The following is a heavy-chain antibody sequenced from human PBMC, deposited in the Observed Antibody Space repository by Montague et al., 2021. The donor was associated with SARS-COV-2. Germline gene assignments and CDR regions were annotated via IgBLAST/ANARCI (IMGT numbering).Heavy chain of an antibody. CDR2: IYRGGNT. V-gene: IGHV3-66*01. D-gene: IGHD3-10*01. CDR1: EFIVSANY. CDR3: ASTAGGVVHMRTPKYSDY. J-gene: IGHJ4*02. Sequence: SLRLSLSASEFIVSANYMSWVRQTPRKGLEWVAVIYRGGNTHYSDSVKGRFTISRDNSKNTLYLQMNRLRAEDAGLYYCASTAGGVVHMRTPKYSDYWGQGTLVTVSS.